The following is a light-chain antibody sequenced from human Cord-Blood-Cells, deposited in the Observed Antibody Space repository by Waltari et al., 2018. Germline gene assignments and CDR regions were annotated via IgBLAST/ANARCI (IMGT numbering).Light chain of an antibody. CDR3: QQSYSTPFT. J-gene: IGKJ3*01. CDR2: AAS. Sequence: DIQMTQSTSSLSASVGDRVTITCRASQSISSYLNWYQQKPGKAPKLLIYAASSVQSGVPSRFSGSGSGTDFTLTISSLQPEDFATYYCQQSYSTPFTFGPGTKVDIK. CDR1: QSISSY. V-gene: IGKV1-39*01.